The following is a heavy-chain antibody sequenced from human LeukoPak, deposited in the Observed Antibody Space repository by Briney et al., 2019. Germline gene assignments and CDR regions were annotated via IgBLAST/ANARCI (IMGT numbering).Heavy chain of an antibody. V-gene: IGHV1-24*01. CDR1: GYTLTELS. Sequence: ASVKVSCKVSGYTLTELSMHWVRQAPGKGLEWMGGFDPEDGETIYAQKFQGRVTMTEDTSTDTAYMELSSLRSEDTAVYYCATSCGGAGGGGDYFDYWGQGTLVTVSS. CDR2: FDPEDGET. CDR3: ATSCGGAGGGGDYFDY. J-gene: IGHJ4*02. D-gene: IGHD2-21*01.